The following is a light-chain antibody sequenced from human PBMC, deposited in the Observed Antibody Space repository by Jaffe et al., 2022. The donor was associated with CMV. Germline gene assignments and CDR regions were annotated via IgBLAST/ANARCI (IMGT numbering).Light chain of an antibody. CDR1: QSVNSN. Sequence: EIVMTQSPATLYVSPGERVTLSCRASQSVNSNLAWYQQKPGQAPRLLIYATSARATGIPARFSGSGSGTEFTLTISSLQSEDFAVYFCQQYNDWPVIFGQGTRLEVE. J-gene: IGKJ5*01. V-gene: IGKV3-15*01. CDR3: QQYNDWPVI. CDR2: ATS.